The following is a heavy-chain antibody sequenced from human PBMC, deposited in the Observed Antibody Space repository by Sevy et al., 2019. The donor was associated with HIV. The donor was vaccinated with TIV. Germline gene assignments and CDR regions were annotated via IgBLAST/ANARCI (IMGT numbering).Heavy chain of an antibody. CDR3: VKGNWQWLPLRGAFDI. Sequence: GGSLRLSCAASGFTFTTYVMNWVRRSPGKGLEWVWTIAANDGTTYYANSVRGRFTISRDNSKNPLYLQMNSLRAEDTAIYYCVKGNWQWLPLRGAFDIWGQGTIVTVSS. D-gene: IGHD6-19*01. J-gene: IGHJ3*02. CDR1: GFTFTTYV. V-gene: IGHV3-23*01. CDR2: IAANDGTT.